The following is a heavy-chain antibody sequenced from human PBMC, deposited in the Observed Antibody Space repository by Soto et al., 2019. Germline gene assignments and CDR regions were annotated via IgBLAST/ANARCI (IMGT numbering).Heavy chain of an antibody. J-gene: IGHJ4*02. D-gene: IGHD6-19*01. CDR2: IKQDGGEK. CDR1: GFNIRANW. CDR3: ARGQGWADY. V-gene: IGHV3-7*01. Sequence: EVQLVESGGGLVQPGGSLRLSCVAAGFNIRANWMSWVRQAPGKGLEWVANIKQDGGEKNYVDSVKGRFTIYRDNADNSRFLQMNSLRADDRAVYYCARGQGWADYWGQGTLVIVSS.